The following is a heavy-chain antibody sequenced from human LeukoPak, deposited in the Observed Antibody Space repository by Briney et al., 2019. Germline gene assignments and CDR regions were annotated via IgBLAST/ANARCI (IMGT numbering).Heavy chain of an antibody. CDR2: IIPIFGTA. D-gene: IGHD4-23*01. J-gene: IGHJ6*03. V-gene: IGHV1-69*05. CDR1: GGTFISYA. CDR3: ATPLDLDYGGNTPSYYYYMDV. Sequence: SVKVSCKASGGTFISYAISWVRQAPGQGLEWMGGIIPIFGTANYAQKFQGRVTITTDESTSTAYMELSSLRSEDTAVYYCATPLDLDYGGNTPSYYYYMDVWAKGPRSPSP.